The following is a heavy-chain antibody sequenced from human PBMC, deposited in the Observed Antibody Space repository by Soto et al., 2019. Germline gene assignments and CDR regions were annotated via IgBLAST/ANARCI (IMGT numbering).Heavy chain of an antibody. CDR3: ARADRTLVTSYGLDV. Sequence: PSETLSLTCAVSGGSFSGFYWTWNRQPPGEGLEWIGEINHSGTTNFNPSLRSRLTISLDSSKKHFSLKLTSMTAADAAVYYCARADRTLVTSYGLDVWGQGTTVTVSS. CDR1: GGSFSGFY. CDR2: INHSGTT. V-gene: IGHV4-34*01. J-gene: IGHJ6*02. D-gene: IGHD2-21*02.